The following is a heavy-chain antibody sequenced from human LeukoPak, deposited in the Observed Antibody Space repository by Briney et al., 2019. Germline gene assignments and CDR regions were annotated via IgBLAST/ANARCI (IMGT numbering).Heavy chain of an antibody. CDR3: ARAVAGTSPLNY. D-gene: IGHD6-19*01. Sequence: PSETLSLTCTVSGGSISSYYWSWIRQPPGKGLEWIGYIYYSGSTNYNPSLKSRVTISVDTSKNQFSLKLSSVTAADTAVYYCARAVAGTSPLNYWGQRTLVTVSS. CDR2: IYYSGST. V-gene: IGHV4-59*01. J-gene: IGHJ4*02. CDR1: GGSISSYY.